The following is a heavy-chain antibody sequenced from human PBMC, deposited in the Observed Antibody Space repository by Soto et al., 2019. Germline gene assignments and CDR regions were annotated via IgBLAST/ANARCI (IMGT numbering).Heavy chain of an antibody. CDR3: ARGRYGDY. CDR1: GYTFTSYG. V-gene: IGHV1-18*01. D-gene: IGHD1-1*01. Sequence: QVHLVQSGAEVKKPGASVKVSCKGSGYTFTSYGITWVRQAPGQGLEWMGWINAHNGNTDYAQRLQGRVTVTRDTSTSTAYMELRSLRSDDTAVYYCARGRYGDYWGQGALVTVSS. CDR2: INAHNGNT. J-gene: IGHJ4*02.